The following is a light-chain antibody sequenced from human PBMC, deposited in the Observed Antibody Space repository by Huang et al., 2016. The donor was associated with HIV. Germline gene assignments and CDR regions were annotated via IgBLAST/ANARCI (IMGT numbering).Light chain of an antibody. Sequence: DIQMTQSPSSLSASVGDRVIITCWASQSISSYLNWYQQKPGKAPKFLMYATSSLESGVPSRFSGSGSGTNFTLTISTLQPDDFATYYCQQTYSAPITFGQGTRLEMK. CDR2: ATS. V-gene: IGKV1-39*01. J-gene: IGKJ5*01. CDR3: QQTYSAPIT. CDR1: QSISSY.